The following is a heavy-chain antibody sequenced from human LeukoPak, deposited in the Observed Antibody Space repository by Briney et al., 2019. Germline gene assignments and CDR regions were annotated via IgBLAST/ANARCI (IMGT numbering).Heavy chain of an antibody. V-gene: IGHV5-51*01. CDR1: GYSFISYW. J-gene: IGHJ3*02. Sequence: GESLKISCKGSGYSFISYWIGWVRQMPGKGLEWMGSIYPGDSDTRYSPSFQGQVTIAAGKSISTAYLQWNSLKASDTVIYYCAYSRRAHCGGDCSAFDIWGQGTMVTVSS. CDR3: AYSRRAHCGGDCSAFDI. CDR2: IYPGDSDT. D-gene: IGHD2-21*02.